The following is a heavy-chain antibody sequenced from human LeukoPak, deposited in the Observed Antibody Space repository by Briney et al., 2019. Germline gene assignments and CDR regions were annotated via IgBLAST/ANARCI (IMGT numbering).Heavy chain of an antibody. CDR1: GFTFSDYY. J-gene: IGHJ4*02. CDR2: ISSSSYT. CDR3: AREGSVVVPHYYFDY. Sequence: GGSLRLSCAASGFTFSDYYMSWIRQAPGKGLEWVSYISSSSYTNYADSAKGRFTISRDNAKNSLYLQMNSLRAEDTAVYYCAREGSVVVPHYYFDYWGQGTLVTVSS. D-gene: IGHD2-2*01. V-gene: IGHV3-11*06.